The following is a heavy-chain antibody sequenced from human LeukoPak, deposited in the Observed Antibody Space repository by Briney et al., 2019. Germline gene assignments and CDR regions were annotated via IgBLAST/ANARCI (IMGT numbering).Heavy chain of an antibody. Sequence: PGGSLRLSCAASGFTFNIYAIHWVRQAPGKGLEWLAVILPDGSDKYYADSVKGRYTISRDNSKNTLSLQMNSLRTEDTAVYYCARANDYGDDYWGQGTLVTVSS. CDR2: ILPDGSDK. D-gene: IGHD4-17*01. CDR3: ARANDYGDDY. J-gene: IGHJ4*02. V-gene: IGHV3-30-3*01. CDR1: GFTFNIYA.